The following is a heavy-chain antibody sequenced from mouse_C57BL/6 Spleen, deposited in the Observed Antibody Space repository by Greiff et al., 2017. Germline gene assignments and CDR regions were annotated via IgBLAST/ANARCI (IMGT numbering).Heavy chain of an antibody. V-gene: IGHV1-75*01. Sequence: QVQLQQSGPELVKPGASVKISCKASGYTFTDYYINWVKQRPGQGLEWIGWIFPGSGSTYYNEKFKGKATLTVDTSSSTAYMLLSSLTSGDSAVYFCARRGYYYAMDYWGQGTSVTVSS. J-gene: IGHJ4*01. CDR3: ARRGYYYAMDY. CDR2: IFPGSGST. CDR1: GYTFTDYY.